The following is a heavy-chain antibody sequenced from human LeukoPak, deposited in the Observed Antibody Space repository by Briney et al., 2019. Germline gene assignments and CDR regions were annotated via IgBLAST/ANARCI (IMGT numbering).Heavy chain of an antibody. CDR1: GFTFRRYA. J-gene: IGHJ4*02. D-gene: IGHD3-10*01. Sequence: GGSLRLSCSASGFTFRRYAMHWVRQAPGKGLEYVSAISSNGGSTYYADSVKGRFTISRDNSRHTLHLQMSSLRVEDTAVYYCVKDSSSGSYFDYWGQGTLVSVSS. V-gene: IGHV3-64D*06. CDR3: VKDSSSGSYFDY. CDR2: ISSNGGST.